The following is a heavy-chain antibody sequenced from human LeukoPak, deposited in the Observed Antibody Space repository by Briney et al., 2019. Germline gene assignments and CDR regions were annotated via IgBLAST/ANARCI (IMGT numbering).Heavy chain of an antibody. V-gene: IGHV1-18*01. D-gene: IGHD4/OR15-4a*01. Sequence: ASVKVSCKASGYTFTSYGISWVRQAPGLGLEWMGWISTYKGNTFYAQKLQGRVTMTTDTSTNTAYMELRSLRSDDTAVYYCARGYGEISSVDYWGQGTLVTVSS. CDR1: GYTFTSYG. CDR2: ISTYKGNT. J-gene: IGHJ4*02. CDR3: ARGYGEISSVDY.